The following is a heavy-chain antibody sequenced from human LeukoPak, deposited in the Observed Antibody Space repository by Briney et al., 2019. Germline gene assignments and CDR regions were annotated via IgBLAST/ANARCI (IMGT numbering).Heavy chain of an antibody. CDR2: IYYSGST. Sequence: SETLSLTCTVSGGSISSSSYYWGWIRQPPGKGLEWIGSIYYSGSTYYNPSLKSRVTISVDTSKNQFSLKLSSVTAADTAVYYCARQNYDYVWRSYPPRDWGQGTLVTVSS. J-gene: IGHJ4*02. V-gene: IGHV4-39*01. CDR3: ARQNYDYVWRSYPPRD. D-gene: IGHD3-16*02. CDR1: GGSISSSSYY.